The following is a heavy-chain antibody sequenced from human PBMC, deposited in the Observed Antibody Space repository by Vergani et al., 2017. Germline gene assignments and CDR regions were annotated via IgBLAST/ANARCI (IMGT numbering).Heavy chain of an antibody. CDR3: ARVGYYDSSGYLG. D-gene: IGHD3-22*01. J-gene: IGHJ4*02. CDR2: ISSSSSYT. V-gene: IGHV3-11*06. CDR1: GFTFSDYY. Sequence: QVQLVESGGGLVKPGGSLRLSCAASGFTFSDYYMSWIRQAPGKGLEWVSYISSSSSYTNYADSVKGRFTISRDNAKNSLYLQMNSLRAEDTAVDYCARVGYYDSSGYLGWGQGTLVTVSS.